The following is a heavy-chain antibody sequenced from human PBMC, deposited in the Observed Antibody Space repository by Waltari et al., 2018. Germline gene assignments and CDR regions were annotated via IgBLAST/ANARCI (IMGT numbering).Heavy chain of an antibody. Sequence: EVQLVQSGAEVKKPGATVKISCKASGYTLTDYYMHWVQQAPGKGLEWMGRVDPEDGETIYAEKFQGRVTITADTSTDTAYMELSSLRSEDTAVYYCATRSIAAAGTATHGYMDVWGKGTTVTVSS. J-gene: IGHJ6*03. CDR2: VDPEDGET. D-gene: IGHD6-13*01. V-gene: IGHV1-69-2*01. CDR3: ATRSIAAAGTATHGYMDV. CDR1: GYTLTDYY.